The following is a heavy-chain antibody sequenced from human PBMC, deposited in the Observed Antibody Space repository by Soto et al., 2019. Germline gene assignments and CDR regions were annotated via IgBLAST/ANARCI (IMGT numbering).Heavy chain of an antibody. Sequence: PEETLSLTCAVYGGSFSGYYWSWIRQPLGKGLEWIGEINHSGSTNYNPSLKSRVTISVDTSKNQFSLKLSSVTAADTAVYYCARVGYCGGDCSFPVYWGQGTLVTVSS. V-gene: IGHV4-34*01. J-gene: IGHJ4*02. CDR1: GGSFSGYY. CDR3: ARVGYCGGDCSFPVY. D-gene: IGHD2-21*02. CDR2: INHSGST.